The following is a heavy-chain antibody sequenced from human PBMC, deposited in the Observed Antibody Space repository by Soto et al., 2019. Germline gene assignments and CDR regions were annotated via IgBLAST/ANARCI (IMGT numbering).Heavy chain of an antibody. CDR3: AQALQSYGDYDYYCYGMDV. Sequence: QVQLVESGGGEVQPGRSLTISCAASGFTFSTYGMHWVRQTPGKGLEWVAVISYDGTNKFYSDSVKGRFTISRDNFKNTLTLQMNSLRADDTAVYSCAQALQSYGDYDYYCYGMDVWGLGTRVTVS. CDR1: GFTFSTYG. D-gene: IGHD4-17*01. CDR2: ISYDGTNK. V-gene: IGHV3-30*18. J-gene: IGHJ6*02.